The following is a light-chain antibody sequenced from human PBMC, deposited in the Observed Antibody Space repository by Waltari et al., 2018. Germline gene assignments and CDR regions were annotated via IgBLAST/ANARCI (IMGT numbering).Light chain of an antibody. Sequence: EIVMTQSPATLSVSPGERVTLSCRASQSVRSNLAWYQQKPGQGPRLLIYDGSTRATGIPARFSGSGSGTDFTLTISSLHSEDFAIYYCHQSDDWPPYSFGQGTKLEIK. CDR2: DGS. CDR3: HQSDDWPPYS. J-gene: IGKJ2*03. V-gene: IGKV3-15*01. CDR1: QSVRSN.